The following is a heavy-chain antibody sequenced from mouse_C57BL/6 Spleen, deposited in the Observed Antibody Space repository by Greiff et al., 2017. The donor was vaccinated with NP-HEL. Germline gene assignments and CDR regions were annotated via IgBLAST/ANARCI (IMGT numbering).Heavy chain of an antibody. CDR1: GYTFTDYY. V-gene: IGHV1-26*01. CDR2: INPNNGGT. Sequence: EVQLQQSGPELVKPGASVKISCKASGYTFTDYYMNWVKQSHGKSLEWIGDINPNNGGTSYTQKFKGKATLTVDKSSRTAYMELRSLTSEDSAVYYCAKRDVVATRDWYFDVWGTGTTVTVSS. D-gene: IGHD1-1*01. CDR3: AKRDVVATRDWYFDV. J-gene: IGHJ1*03.